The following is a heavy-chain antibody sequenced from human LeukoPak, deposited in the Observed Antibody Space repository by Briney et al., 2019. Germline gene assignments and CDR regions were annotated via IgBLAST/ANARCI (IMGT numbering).Heavy chain of an antibody. D-gene: IGHD2-15*01. CDR3: ARYASTAAPFDL. J-gene: IGHJ2*01. V-gene: IGHV5-10-1*01. Sequence: GESLKISCKGSGYSFTSYCISWVRQMPGKGLEWMGRIDPSDSYTNYSPSFQGHVTISADKSISTAYLQWSSLKASDTAMYYCARYASTAAPFDLWGRGTLVTVSS. CDR1: GYSFTSYC. CDR2: IDPSDSYT.